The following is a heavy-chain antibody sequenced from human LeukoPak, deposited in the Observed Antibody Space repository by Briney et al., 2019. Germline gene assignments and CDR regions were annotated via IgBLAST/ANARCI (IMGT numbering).Heavy chain of an antibody. CDR3: AKMQGYFDY. CDR2: ITGDGTTT. V-gene: IGHV3-23*01. Sequence: GGSLRLSCEASGLTFSSYGMSWVRQAPGKGLQWVSAITGDGTTTYYADSVKGRFTISRDNSKNMLYLQMSSLRAEDTAVYYCAKMQGYFDYWGQGTLVPISS. J-gene: IGHJ4*02. CDR1: GLTFSSYG.